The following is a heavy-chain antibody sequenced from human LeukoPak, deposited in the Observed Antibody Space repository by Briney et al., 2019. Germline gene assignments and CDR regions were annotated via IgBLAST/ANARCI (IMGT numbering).Heavy chain of an antibody. CDR3: AKMQGYFDY. CDR2: ITGDGTTT. V-gene: IGHV3-23*01. Sequence: GGSLRLSCEASGLTFSSYGMSWVRQAPGKGLQWVSAITGDGTTTYYADSVKGRFTISRDNSKNMLYLQMSSLRAEDTAVYYCAKMQGYFDYWGQGTLVPISS. J-gene: IGHJ4*02. CDR1: GLTFSSYG.